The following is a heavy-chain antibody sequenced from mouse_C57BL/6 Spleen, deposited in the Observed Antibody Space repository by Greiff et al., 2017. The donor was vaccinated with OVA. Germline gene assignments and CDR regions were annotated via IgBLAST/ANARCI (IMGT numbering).Heavy chain of an antibody. Sequence: VQLQQSGAELVRPGASVKLSCTASGFNIKDDYMHWVKQRPEQGLEWIGWIDPENGDTEYASKFQGKATITADTSSNTAYLQLSSLTSEDTAVYYSTRNWDWDYWGQGTTLTVSS. CDR2: IDPENGDT. CDR3: TRNWDWDY. V-gene: IGHV14-4*01. D-gene: IGHD4-1*01. J-gene: IGHJ2*01. CDR1: GFNIKDDY.